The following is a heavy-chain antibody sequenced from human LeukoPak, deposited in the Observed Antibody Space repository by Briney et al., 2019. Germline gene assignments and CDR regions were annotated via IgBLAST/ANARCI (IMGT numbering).Heavy chain of an antibody. Sequence: GGSLRLSCAASGFTFSSYSMNWVRQAPGKGLEWVSYITISSHSIYYADSVKGRFTISRDNAKNSLFLQMNSLRPEDTAMYYCARGGTPMIIFYYYGMDVWGQGTTVTVSS. J-gene: IGHJ6*02. CDR2: ITISSHSI. CDR3: ARGGTPMIIFYYYGMDV. CDR1: GFTFSSYS. D-gene: IGHD5-18*01. V-gene: IGHV3-48*04.